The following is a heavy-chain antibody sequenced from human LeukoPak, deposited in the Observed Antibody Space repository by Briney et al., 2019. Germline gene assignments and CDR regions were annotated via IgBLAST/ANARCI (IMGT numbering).Heavy chain of an antibody. Sequence: GRSLRLSCAASGFTFSSYAMHWVRQAPGKGLEWVAVISYDGSIKYYADSVKGRFTISRDNSKNTLYLQMNSLRAEDTAVYYCARDEFIWGIAAAGTRVFDYWGQGTLVTVSS. V-gene: IGHV3-30*04. CDR1: GFTFSSYA. CDR3: ARDEFIWGIAAAGTRVFDY. D-gene: IGHD6-13*01. J-gene: IGHJ4*02. CDR2: ISYDGSIK.